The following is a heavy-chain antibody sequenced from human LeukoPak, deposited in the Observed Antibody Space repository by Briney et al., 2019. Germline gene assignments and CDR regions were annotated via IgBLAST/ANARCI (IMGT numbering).Heavy chain of an antibody. V-gene: IGHV4-59*08. CDR3: AGAGDNDS. CDR1: GGSLSSYY. Sequence: SETLSLTCTVCGGSLSSYYWSWLRQPPGKGREWIGYIYYSGSTYYNPSLKSRVIISVDTSKNQFSLKLTSVTSADTAVYYCAGAGDNDSWGQGTLVTVSS. CDR2: IYYSGST. D-gene: IGHD2-21*02. J-gene: IGHJ4*02.